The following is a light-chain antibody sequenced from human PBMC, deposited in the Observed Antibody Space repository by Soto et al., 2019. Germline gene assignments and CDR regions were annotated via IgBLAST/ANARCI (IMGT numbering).Light chain of an antibody. CDR1: QSISSY. V-gene: IGKV1-39*01. Sequence: DIQMTQSPCSLSASVGDRVTITCRASQSISSYLNWYQQKPGKAPKLLIYAASSLQSGVPSRFSGSGSGTDSTLTISSLQPEDFATYYCQQSYSTPRTFGQGTKVDIK. J-gene: IGKJ1*01. CDR2: AAS. CDR3: QQSYSTPRT.